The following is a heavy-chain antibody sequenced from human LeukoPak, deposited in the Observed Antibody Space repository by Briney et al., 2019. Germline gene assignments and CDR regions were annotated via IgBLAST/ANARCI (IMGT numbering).Heavy chain of an antibody. V-gene: IGHV3-53*01. CDR2: IYSGAIT. J-gene: IGHJ3*02. D-gene: IGHD3-10*01. CDR1: GFIVSSNY. Sequence: GGSLRLSCAASGFIVSSNYMSWVRQAPGKGLEWVSVIYSGAITYYADSVKGRFTISRDNSKNTLYLQMNSLGAGDTAVYYCARSRGAADAFDIWGQGTMVTVSS. CDR3: ARSRGAADAFDI.